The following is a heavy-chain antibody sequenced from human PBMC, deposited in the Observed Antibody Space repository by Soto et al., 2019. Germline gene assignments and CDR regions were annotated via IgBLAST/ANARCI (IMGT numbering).Heavy chain of an antibody. J-gene: IGHJ6*02. CDR2: INGGDGNT. Sequence: QVQLVQSGAEVKKPGASVKVSCKASGYTFNNYAMQWVRQAPGQRLEWMGWINGGDGNTEYSQKFQGRVTITRDTSARIAYMELSDLRTEDTAVYYCARDHFGLDVWGQGTTVTVSS. D-gene: IGHD3-3*02. CDR1: GYTFNNYA. CDR3: ARDHFGLDV. V-gene: IGHV1-3*01.